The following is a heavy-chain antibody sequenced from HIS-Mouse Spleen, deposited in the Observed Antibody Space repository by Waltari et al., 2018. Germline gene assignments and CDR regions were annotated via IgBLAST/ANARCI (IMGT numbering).Heavy chain of an antibody. V-gene: IGHV3-9*01. Sequence: EVQLVESGGGLVQPGRSLRLSCAASGFTFDDYAMHWVRQPPGTGLEWVSGISWNSGSIGYADSVKGRFTISRDNAKNSLYLQMNSLRAEDTALYYCAKDKAQYYGSGSYYNGMDVWGQGTTVTVSS. J-gene: IGHJ6*02. D-gene: IGHD3-10*01. CDR1: GFTFDDYA. CDR2: ISWNSGSI. CDR3: AKDKAQYYGSGSYYNGMDV.